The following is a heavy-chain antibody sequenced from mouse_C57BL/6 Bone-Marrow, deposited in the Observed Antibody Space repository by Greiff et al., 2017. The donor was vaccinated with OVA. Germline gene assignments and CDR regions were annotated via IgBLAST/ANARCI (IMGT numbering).Heavy chain of an antibody. D-gene: IGHD1-2*01. CDR2: INPSSGYT. CDR3: ARSHYSHWYFDV. CDR1: GYTFTSYW. Sequence: QVHVKQSGAELAKPGASVKLSCKASGYTFTSYWMHWVKQRPGQGLEWIGYINPSSGYTKYNQKFKDKATLTADKSSSTAYIQLSSLTYEDSAVYYCARSHYSHWYFDVWGTGTTVTVSS. V-gene: IGHV1-7*01. J-gene: IGHJ1*03.